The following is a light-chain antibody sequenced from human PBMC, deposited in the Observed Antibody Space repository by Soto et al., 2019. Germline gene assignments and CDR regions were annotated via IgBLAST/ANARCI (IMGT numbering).Light chain of an antibody. CDR2: DVS. CDR1: SSDVGGYNY. V-gene: IGLV2-11*01. J-gene: IGLJ7*01. Sequence: QSVLTQPRSVSGSPGQSVTISCTGTSSDVGGYNYVSWYQQHPGKAPKLMIYDVSKRPSGVPDRFSGSKSGNTASLTISGLQAEDEADYYCCSYAGSAAVFGGGAQLT. CDR3: CSYAGSAAV.